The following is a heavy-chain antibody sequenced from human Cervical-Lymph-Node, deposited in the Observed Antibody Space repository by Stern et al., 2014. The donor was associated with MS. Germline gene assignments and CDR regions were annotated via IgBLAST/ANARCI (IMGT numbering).Heavy chain of an antibody. V-gene: IGHV4-59*01. CDR3: ARVTGRGTRQNWFDS. CDR1: GGSLMSTY. D-gene: IGHD1-26*01. J-gene: IGHJ5*01. Sequence: QLQLQESGPGLVKPSETVSLTCTVSGGSLMSTYWNWIRQPPGKGLEWIGYIYSDGSTNYNPSLKSRVILSLDPPPTQFSLSLTPVTASDTAVYYCARVTGRGTRQNWFDSWGQGTLVTVSS. CDR2: IYSDGST.